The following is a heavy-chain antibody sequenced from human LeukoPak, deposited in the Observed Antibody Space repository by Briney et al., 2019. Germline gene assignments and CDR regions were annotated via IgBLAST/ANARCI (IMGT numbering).Heavy chain of an antibody. CDR1: GGTFSSYA. CDR2: IIPIFGTA. V-gene: IGHV1-69*06. Sequence: SVKVSCKASGGTFSSYAISWVRQAPGQGLKWMGGIIPIFGTANYAQKFQGRVTITADKSTSTAYMELSSLRSEDTAVYYCARGGITMVRGVIITPGGYVYWGQGTLVTVSS. CDR3: ARGGITMVRGVIITPGGYVY. D-gene: IGHD3-10*01. J-gene: IGHJ4*02.